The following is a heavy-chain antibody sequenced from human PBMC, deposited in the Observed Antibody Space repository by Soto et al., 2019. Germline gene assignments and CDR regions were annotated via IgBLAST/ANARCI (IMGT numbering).Heavy chain of an antibody. CDR3: ATLPPRIVVVMTDLPT. J-gene: IGHJ5*02. V-gene: IGHV4-4*02. CDR2: IYHTGTT. CDR1: GASISSTYW. Sequence: SETLSLTCFVSGASISSTYWWSWVRQTPGKRLEWIGQIYHTGTTSYNPSLKNRVTISLDKSNNQFSLRLTPMTAADTAVYYCATLPPRIVVVMTDLPTWGQGTLVTVSS. D-gene: IGHD2-15*01.